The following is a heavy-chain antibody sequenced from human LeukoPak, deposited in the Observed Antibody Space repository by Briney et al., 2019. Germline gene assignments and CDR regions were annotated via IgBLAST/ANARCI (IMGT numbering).Heavy chain of an antibody. V-gene: IGHV3-66*01. Sequence: GGSLRLSCAASGFTVSSNYMSWVRQAPGKGLEWVSVIYSGGSTYYADSVKGRFTISRDNSKNTLYLQMNSLRAEDTAVYYCARAGSSLEFDYWGQGTLVTVSS. CDR1: GFTVSSNY. CDR3: ARAGSSLEFDY. CDR2: IYSGGST. J-gene: IGHJ4*02. D-gene: IGHD6-13*01.